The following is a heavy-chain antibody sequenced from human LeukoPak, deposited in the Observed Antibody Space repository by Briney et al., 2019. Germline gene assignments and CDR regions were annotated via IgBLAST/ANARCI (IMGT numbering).Heavy chain of an antibody. CDR3: ARDLEGNWNENYFDY. CDR2: ISSSGSTI. V-gene: IGHV3-48*04. Sequence: GGSLRLSCAASGFTFSSYSMNWVRQAPGKGLEWVSYISSSGSTIYYADSVKGRFTISRDNAKNSLYLQMNSLRAEDTAVYYCARDLEGNWNENYFDYWGQGTLVTVSS. CDR1: GFTFSSYS. D-gene: IGHD1-1*01. J-gene: IGHJ4*02.